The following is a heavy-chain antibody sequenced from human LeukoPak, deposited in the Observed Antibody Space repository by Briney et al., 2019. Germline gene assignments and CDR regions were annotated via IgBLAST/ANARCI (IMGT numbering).Heavy chain of an antibody. CDR3: ARDFTKTASPDAFDF. J-gene: IGHJ3*01. D-gene: IGHD1-1*01. CDR1: GGSISSSY. Sequence: SETLSLTCTVSGGSISSSYWSWIRQPPGKGLEWIGYIHHSGSIHYNPSLKSRVTMSVDTSKNQLSLKVNSVTAADTAVYYCARDFTKTASPDAFDFWGQGTLVAVSS. V-gene: IGHV4-59*12. CDR2: IHHSGSI.